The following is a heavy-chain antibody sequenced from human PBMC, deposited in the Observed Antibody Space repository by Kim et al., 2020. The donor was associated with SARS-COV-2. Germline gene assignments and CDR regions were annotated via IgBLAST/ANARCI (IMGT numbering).Heavy chain of an antibody. V-gene: IGHV1-3*04. CDR1: GDTFCPASA. Sequence: ASVKVSCKASGDTFCPASAIPWVRQATGKRHEWMAWIVTGNGNIKYSEKFQDRIPVTRDTSAGTVYMELGSLRSEDTAVYYCARNDYFDYWGQGTLVTVSS. CDR2: IVTGNGNI. CDR3: ARNDYFDY. J-gene: IGHJ4*02.